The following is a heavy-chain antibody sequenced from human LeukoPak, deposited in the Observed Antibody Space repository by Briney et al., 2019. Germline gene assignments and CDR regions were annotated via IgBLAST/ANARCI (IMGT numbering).Heavy chain of an antibody. V-gene: IGHV1-8*01. Sequence: ASVKVSCKASGYTFSNYDINWVRQATGQGLEWMGWMNPNSGNTGYAQKFQGRVTMTRNTSINTAYMELSSLTSEDTAVYYCVRGVVVVAAGPRSLKIWFDTWGQGTLVTVSP. D-gene: IGHD2-15*01. CDR1: GYTFSNYD. J-gene: IGHJ5*02. CDR2: MNPNSGNT. CDR3: VRGVVVVAAGPRSLKIWFDT.